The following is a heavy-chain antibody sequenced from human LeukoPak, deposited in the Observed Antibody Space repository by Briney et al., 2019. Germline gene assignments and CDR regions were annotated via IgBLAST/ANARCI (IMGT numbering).Heavy chain of an antibody. CDR1: GFTFSSYA. Sequence: PGGSLRLSCAASGFTFSSYAMSWVRQTPGKGLEWVSAISGSGGSTYYADSVKGRFTISRDNSKNTLYLQMNSLRAEDTAVYYCAKPPPSGAQTPYYYYMDVWGKGTTVTVSS. J-gene: IGHJ6*03. D-gene: IGHD2-15*01. CDR2: ISGSGGST. CDR3: AKPPPSGAQTPYYYYMDV. V-gene: IGHV3-23*01.